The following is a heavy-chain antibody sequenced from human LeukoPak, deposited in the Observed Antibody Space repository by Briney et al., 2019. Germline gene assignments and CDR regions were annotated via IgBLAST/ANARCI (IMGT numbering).Heavy chain of an antibody. CDR3: ARATYYDLWSGYVQSENWFDP. J-gene: IGHJ5*02. CDR1: GGSISSYY. V-gene: IGHV4-59*01. D-gene: IGHD3-3*01. CDR2: IYYSGST. Sequence: PSETLSLTCTVSGGSISSYYWSWIRQPPGKGLEWIGYIYYSGSTNYNPSLKSRVTISVDTSKNQFSLKLSSVTAADTAVYYCARATYYDLWSGYVQSENWFDPWGQGTLVTVSS.